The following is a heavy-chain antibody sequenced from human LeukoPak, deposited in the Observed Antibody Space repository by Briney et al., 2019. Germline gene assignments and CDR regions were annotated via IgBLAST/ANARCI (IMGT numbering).Heavy chain of an antibody. J-gene: IGHJ3*02. CDR3: ARAQSRTHWDGFDI. D-gene: IGHD5-24*01. Sequence: GGSVKVSCRASGYSFTSYGMSWARQAPGRGLEWMGWISTDNGNTNYVQNLQGRVSMTRDTFTSTVYMELRSLRSDDTAVYYCARAQSRTHWDGFDIWGQGTVVTVPS. V-gene: IGHV1-18*01. CDR2: ISTDNGNT. CDR1: GYSFTSYG.